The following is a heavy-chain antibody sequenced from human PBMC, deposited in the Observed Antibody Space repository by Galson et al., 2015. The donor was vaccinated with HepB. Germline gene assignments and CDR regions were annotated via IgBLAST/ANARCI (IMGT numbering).Heavy chain of an antibody. V-gene: IGHV3-33*01. Sequence: SLRLSCAASGFTFSSYGMHWVRQAPGKGLEWVAVIWYDGSNKYYADSVKGRFTISRDNSKNTLYLQMNSLRAEDTAVYYCARPNQPPFDYYGSGSYGWRYYYMDVWGKGTTVTVSS. CDR1: GFTFSSYG. CDR3: ARPNQPPFDYYGSGSYGWRYYYMDV. D-gene: IGHD3-10*01. CDR2: IWYDGSNK. J-gene: IGHJ6*03.